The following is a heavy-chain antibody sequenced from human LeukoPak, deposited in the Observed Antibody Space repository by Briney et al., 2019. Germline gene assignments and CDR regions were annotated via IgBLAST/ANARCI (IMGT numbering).Heavy chain of an antibody. Sequence: ASVKVSCKASGYTLTGYYMHWVRQAPGQGLEWMGWINPNSGGTNYAQKFQGRVTMTRDTSISTAYMELSRLRSDDTAVYYCARVATMIAVVTGHWFDPWGQGTLVTVSS. CDR3: ARVATMIAVVTGHWFDP. CDR1: GYTLTGYY. D-gene: IGHD3-22*01. J-gene: IGHJ5*02. CDR2: INPNSGGT. V-gene: IGHV1-2*02.